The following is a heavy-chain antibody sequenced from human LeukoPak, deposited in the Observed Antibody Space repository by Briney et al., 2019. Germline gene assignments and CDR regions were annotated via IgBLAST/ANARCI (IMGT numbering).Heavy chain of an antibody. V-gene: IGHV3-48*01. Sequence: PGGSLRLSCAASGFTFSSYSMNWVHQAPGKGLEWVSYISSSSSTIYYADSVKGRFTISRDNAKNSLYLQMNSLRAEDTAVYYCARSYSSGWYWGQGTLVTVSS. CDR2: ISSSSSTI. J-gene: IGHJ4*02. CDR3: ARSYSSGWY. D-gene: IGHD6-19*01. CDR1: GFTFSSYS.